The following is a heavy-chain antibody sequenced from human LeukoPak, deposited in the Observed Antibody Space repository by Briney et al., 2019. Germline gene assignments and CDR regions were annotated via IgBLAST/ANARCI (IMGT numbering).Heavy chain of an antibody. Sequence: GGSLRLSCAASGFTFSSYSMNWVRQAPGKGLEWVSYISSSSSTIYCADSVKGRFTISRDNAKNSLYLQMNSLRAEDTAVYYCARGSVREAVAATFDYWGQGTLVTVSS. CDR2: ISSSSSTI. CDR1: GFTFSSYS. V-gene: IGHV3-48*04. J-gene: IGHJ4*02. CDR3: ARGSVREAVAATFDY. D-gene: IGHD6-19*01.